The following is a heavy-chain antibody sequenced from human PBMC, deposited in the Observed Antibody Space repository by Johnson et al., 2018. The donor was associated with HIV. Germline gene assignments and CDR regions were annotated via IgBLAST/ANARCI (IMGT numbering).Heavy chain of an antibody. CDR2: ISSSGSTI. J-gene: IGHJ3*02. CDR1: GFTFSSYA. CDR3: AKETSGAFDI. Sequence: VQLVESGVGVVQPGRSLRLSCAASGFTFSSYAMHWVRQAPGKGLEWVSYISSSGSTIYYADYMKGRFTISRDNSKNTLYLQMNSLRAEDTAVYYCAKETSGAFDIWGQGTMVTVSS. V-gene: IGHV3-48*01.